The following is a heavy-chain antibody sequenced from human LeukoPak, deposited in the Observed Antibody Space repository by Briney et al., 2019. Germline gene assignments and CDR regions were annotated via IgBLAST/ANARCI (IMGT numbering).Heavy chain of an antibody. J-gene: IGHJ4*02. V-gene: IGHV4-34*01. D-gene: IGHD3-3*01. CDR1: GGSFSGYY. Sequence: PSETLSLTCAVYGGSFSGYYWSWIRQPPGKGLEWIGEINHSGSTNYNPSLKSRVTISVDTSKNQFSLKLSSVTAADTAVYYCARHSTFFGVVIIKGRVRGPFDYWGQGTLVTVSS. CDR3: ARHSTFFGVVIIKGRVRGPFDY. CDR2: INHSGST.